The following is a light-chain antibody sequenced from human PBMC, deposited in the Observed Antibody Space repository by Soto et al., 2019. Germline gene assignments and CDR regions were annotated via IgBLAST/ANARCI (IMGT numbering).Light chain of an antibody. CDR1: QSVSNN. V-gene: IGKV3-15*01. CDR2: GAS. CDR3: QQYNTWWT. J-gene: IGKJ1*01. Sequence: EIVMTQSPATLSLSPGERATLSCRASQSVSNNLVWYQKKPGQATRLLIYGASTRATGILARFSGGGSGTEFTLTISSLQSEDFEFYYSQQYNTWWTFGQGTRVDIK.